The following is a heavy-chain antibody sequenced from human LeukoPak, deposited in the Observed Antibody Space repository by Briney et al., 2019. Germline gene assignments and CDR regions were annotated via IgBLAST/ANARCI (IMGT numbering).Heavy chain of an antibody. V-gene: IGHV4-34*01. CDR2: INHSGST. CDR1: GGSFSGYY. D-gene: IGHD5-18*01. CDR3: ARGSLGYSYGRNFDY. Sequence: PSETLSPTCAVYGGSFSGYYWSWIRQPPGKGLEWIGEINHSGSTNYNPSLKSRVTISVDASKNQFSLKLSSVTAADTAVYYCARGSLGYSYGRNFDYWGQGTLVTVSS. J-gene: IGHJ4*02.